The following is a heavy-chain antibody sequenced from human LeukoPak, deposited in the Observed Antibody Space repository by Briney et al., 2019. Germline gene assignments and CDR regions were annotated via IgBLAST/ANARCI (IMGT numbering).Heavy chain of an antibody. Sequence: SETLSLTCTVSGGSISSYYWGWIRQPPGKGLEWIGSIYYSGSTYYNPSLKSRVTISVDTSKNQFSLKLSSVTAADTAVYYCAITYYYDSSGYSYFDYWGQGTLVTVSS. D-gene: IGHD3-22*01. J-gene: IGHJ4*02. V-gene: IGHV4-39*07. CDR2: IYYSGST. CDR3: AITYYYDSSGYSYFDY. CDR1: GGSISSYY.